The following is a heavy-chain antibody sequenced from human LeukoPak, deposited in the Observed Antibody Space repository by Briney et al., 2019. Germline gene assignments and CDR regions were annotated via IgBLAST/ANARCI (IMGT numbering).Heavy chain of an antibody. D-gene: IGHD3-10*01. CDR2: IDHSGSA. V-gene: IGHV4-34*01. CDR3: ARARGGVGIDY. CDR1: GGSFSGYY. Sequence: ASETLSLTCAVYGGSFSGYYWTWIRQPPGKGLEWIGEIDHSGSANYNPSLKGRVTVSVDTSKNQFSLKVTSVTAADTAVYYCARARGGVGIDYWGQGTLVTVSS. J-gene: IGHJ4*02.